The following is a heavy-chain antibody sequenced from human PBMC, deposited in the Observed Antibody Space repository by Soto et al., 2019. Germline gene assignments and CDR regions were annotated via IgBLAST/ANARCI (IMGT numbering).Heavy chain of an antibody. Sequence: PGGSLRLSCAASGFTFNIYAMTWVRQAPGKGLEWVSTTGATGRTTYYSDAVKGRFTVSRDNSKNTLDLQMSNLRAEDTAVYYCAKVNNISWSFDYWGQGTPVTVSS. J-gene: IGHJ4*02. D-gene: IGHD6-6*01. CDR2: TGATGRTT. CDR3: AKVNNISWSFDY. V-gene: IGHV3-23*01. CDR1: GFTFNIYA.